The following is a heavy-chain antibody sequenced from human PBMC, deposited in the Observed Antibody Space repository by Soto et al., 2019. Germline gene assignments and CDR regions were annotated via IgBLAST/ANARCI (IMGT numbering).Heavy chain of an antibody. CDR1: GYTFASYA. CDR2: ISAYNGNT. Sequence: QVQLVQSGAEVKKPGASVKVSCKASGYTFASYAISWMRQAPGQGLEWMGWISAYNGNTNYAQKLQGRVTMTTDTSTTTADMELRSLRSDDTAVYYSARDPPPPDYWGQGTLVTVSS. CDR3: ARDPPPPDY. J-gene: IGHJ4*02. V-gene: IGHV1-18*01.